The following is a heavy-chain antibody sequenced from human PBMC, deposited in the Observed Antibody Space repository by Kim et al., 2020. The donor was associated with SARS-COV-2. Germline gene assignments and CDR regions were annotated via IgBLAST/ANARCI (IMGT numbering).Heavy chain of an antibody. CDR3: AREHMVQGVWGYYFDY. Sequence: SETLSLTCTVSGGSISSGGYYWSWIRQHPGKGLEWIGYIYYSGSTYYNPSLKSRVTISVDTSKNQFSLKLSSVTAADTAVYYCAREHMVQGVWGYYFDYWGQGTLVTVSS. CDR1: GGSISSGGYY. CDR2: IYYSGST. J-gene: IGHJ4*02. V-gene: IGHV4-31*03. D-gene: IGHD3-10*01.